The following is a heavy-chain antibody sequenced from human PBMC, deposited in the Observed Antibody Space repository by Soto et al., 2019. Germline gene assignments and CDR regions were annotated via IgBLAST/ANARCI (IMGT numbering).Heavy chain of an antibody. CDR2: VPCPGST. Sequence: SETLSLTCTVSGDSITDYFSNWFRQPPGKGLEWIGHVPCPGSTHYDHSLRSLATISVDASKNQFSLKLRSVTAADTAVYYCVRGAAEVWEVKYWGQGILVTVSS. J-gene: IGHJ4*02. CDR3: VRGAAEVWEVKY. CDR1: GDSITDYF. V-gene: IGHV4-59*01. D-gene: IGHD1-26*01.